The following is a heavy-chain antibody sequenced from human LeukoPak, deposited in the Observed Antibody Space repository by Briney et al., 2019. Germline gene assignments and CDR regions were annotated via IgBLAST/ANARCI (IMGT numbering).Heavy chain of an antibody. Sequence: SETLSLTCTVSSGSISSYYWSWIRQPPGKGLEWIGYVSYSGSTRYNPSLKSRVTISVDTSKNQLSLKLSSVTAADTAVYYCASLRERSYYARGFDYWGQGTLVTVSS. V-gene: IGHV4-59*01. CDR3: ASLRERSYYARGFDY. D-gene: IGHD1-26*01. CDR2: VSYSGST. J-gene: IGHJ4*02. CDR1: SGSISSYY.